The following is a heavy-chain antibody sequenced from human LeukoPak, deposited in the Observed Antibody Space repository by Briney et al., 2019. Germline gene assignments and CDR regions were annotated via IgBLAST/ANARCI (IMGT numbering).Heavy chain of an antibody. CDR2: IYYSGRT. D-gene: IGHD5-12*01. Sequence: SETLSLTCTVSSGSINTYYWSWIRQPPGKGLEWIGYIYYSGRTNYNPSLKSRVTISVDTSKNQFSLKLSSTTAADTAVYYCARAPVATPSEFDYWGQGTLVTVSS. CDR3: ARAPVATPSEFDY. CDR1: SGSINTYY. V-gene: IGHV4-59*12. J-gene: IGHJ4*02.